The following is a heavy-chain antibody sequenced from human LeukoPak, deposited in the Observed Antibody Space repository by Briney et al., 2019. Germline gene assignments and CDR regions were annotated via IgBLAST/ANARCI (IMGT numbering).Heavy chain of an antibody. J-gene: IGHJ5*02. Sequence: ASVKVSCKVSGYTLAELSMHRVRQAPGKGLEWMGGFDPEDGETIYAQKFQGRVTMAEDTSTDTAYMELSSLRSEDTAVYYCATLLPFAYSFWSGYLNWFDPWGQGTLVTVSS. D-gene: IGHD3-3*01. CDR2: FDPEDGET. V-gene: IGHV1-24*01. CDR3: ATLLPFAYSFWSGYLNWFDP. CDR1: GYTLAELS.